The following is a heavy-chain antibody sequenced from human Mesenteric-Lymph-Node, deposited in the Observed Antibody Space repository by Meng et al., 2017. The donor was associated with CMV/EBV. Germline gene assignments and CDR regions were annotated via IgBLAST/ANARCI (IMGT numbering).Heavy chain of an antibody. CDR3: ARGRSDCSSTSCYDWFDP. CDR2: IIPIFGTA. CDR1: NFSSYA. V-gene: IGHV1-69*01. Sequence: NFSSYAISWVRQAPGQGLEWMGGIIPIFGTANYAQKFQGRVTITADESTSTAYMELSSLRSEDTAVYYCARGRSDCSSTSCYDWFDPWGQGTLVTVSS. J-gene: IGHJ5*02. D-gene: IGHD2-2*01.